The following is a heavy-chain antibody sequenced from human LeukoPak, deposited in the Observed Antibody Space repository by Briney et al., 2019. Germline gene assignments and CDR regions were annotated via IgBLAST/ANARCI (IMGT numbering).Heavy chain of an antibody. V-gene: IGHV4-59*01. D-gene: IGHD6-13*01. CDR1: GGSISSYY. CDR2: IYYSGST. J-gene: IGHJ6*02. Sequence: SETLSLTCTVSGGSISSYYWSWIRQPPGKGLEWIGYIYYSGSTNYNPSLKSRVTISVDTSKNQFSLKLSSVTAADTAVYYCARGGYSSSWYGVTRAYYYYGMDVWGQGTTVTVSS. CDR3: ARGGYSSSWYGVTRAYYYYGMDV.